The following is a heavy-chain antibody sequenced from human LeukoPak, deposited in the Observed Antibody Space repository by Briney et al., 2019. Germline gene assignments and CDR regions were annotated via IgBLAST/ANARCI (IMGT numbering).Heavy chain of an antibody. CDR1: GFTFSSYW. V-gene: IGHV3-7*01. CDR2: IKQDGNEI. CDR3: ARPRGCGSARCNNFDY. Sequence: PGGSLRLSCAASGFTFSSYWMSWVRQAPGKGLEWVANIKQDGNEIFYVDSVKGRFTISRDNTKKSLYLQLNSLRPEDSAVYYCARPRGCGSARCNNFDYWGQGTLVTVSS. D-gene: IGHD2-2*01. J-gene: IGHJ4*02.